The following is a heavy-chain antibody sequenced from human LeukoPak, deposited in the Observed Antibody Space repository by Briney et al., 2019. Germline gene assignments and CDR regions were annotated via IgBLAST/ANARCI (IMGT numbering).Heavy chain of an antibody. J-gene: IGHJ1*01. CDR3: ARVLGLVRDKNYILQH. CDR2: MNPNSGNT. V-gene: IGHV1-8*01. Sequence: GASVKVSCKASGYTFTSYDINWVRQATGQGLEGMGWMNPNSGNTGYAQKFQGRVTMTRDTSISTAYMELSSLRSEDTAVYYSARVLGLVRDKNYILQHWGQGTLVTVSP. D-gene: IGHD6-19*01. CDR1: GYTFTSYD.